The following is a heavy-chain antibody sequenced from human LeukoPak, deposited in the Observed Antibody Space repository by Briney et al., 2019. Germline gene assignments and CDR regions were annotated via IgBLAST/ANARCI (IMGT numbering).Heavy chain of an antibody. CDR1: GFTFSDYY. CDR2: IAHSGNGM. CDR3: ARGHYEMGV. Sequence: PGGSLRLSCAASGFTFSDYYMTWIRQAPGKGLEWMSHIAHSGNGMWYADAVKGRFTISRDNAKNLLFLQMDSLRAEDTAVYYCARGHYEMGVWGQGTTVIVSS. J-gene: IGHJ6*02. V-gene: IGHV3-11*01.